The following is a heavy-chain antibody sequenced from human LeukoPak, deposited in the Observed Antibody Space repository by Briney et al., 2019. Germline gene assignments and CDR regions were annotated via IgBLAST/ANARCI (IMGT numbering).Heavy chain of an antibody. CDR2: INTNTGNP. D-gene: IGHD3-3*01. CDR1: GYTFTSYA. J-gene: IGHJ6*02. CDR3: ARAPHPYYDFWSGYYYYYGMDV. V-gene: IGHV7-4-1*02. Sequence: ASVTVSCKASGYTFTSYAMNWVRQAPGQGLEWMGWINTNTGNPTYAQGFTGRFVFSLDTSVSTAYLQISSLKAEDTAVYYCARAPHPYYDFWSGYYYYYGMDVWGQGTTVTVSS.